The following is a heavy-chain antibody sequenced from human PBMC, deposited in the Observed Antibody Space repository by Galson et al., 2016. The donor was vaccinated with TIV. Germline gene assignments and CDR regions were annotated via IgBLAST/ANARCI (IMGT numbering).Heavy chain of an antibody. D-gene: IGHD2-2*01. CDR1: GGSITTGAYS. V-gene: IGHV4-30-2*01. Sequence: TLSLTCAVSGGSITTGAYSWSWIRQPPGKGLEWIGYIYLSGSAYYNQSLKSRATISVDRSKNQFPLNLSSVTAADPAVYFCARAEGDAYAPCFDPWGQGTLVTVSS. J-gene: IGHJ5*02. CDR2: IYLSGSA. CDR3: ARAEGDAYAPCFDP.